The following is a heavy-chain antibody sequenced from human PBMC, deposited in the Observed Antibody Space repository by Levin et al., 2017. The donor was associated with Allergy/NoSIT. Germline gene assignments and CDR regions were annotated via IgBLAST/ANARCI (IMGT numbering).Heavy chain of an antibody. CDR3: ARGQVGESSRVLWDF. CDR1: GGSFSGYY. D-gene: IGHD1-26*01. J-gene: IGHJ4*02. Sequence: PGGSLRLSCAVYGGSFSGYYWSWIRQPPGKGLEWIGEINHSGRTNYNPSLKSRVTTSVDTSKNQFSLKLSSVTAADTAVYYCARGQVGESSRVLWDFWGQGILVTVSS. V-gene: IGHV4-34*01. CDR2: INHSGRT.